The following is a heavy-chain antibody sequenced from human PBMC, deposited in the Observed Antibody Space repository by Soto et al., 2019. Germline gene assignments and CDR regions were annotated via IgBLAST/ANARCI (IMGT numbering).Heavy chain of an antibody. Sequence: ASVKVSCKASGYTFTSYGISRVRQAPGQGLEWMGWISAYNGNTNYAQKLQGRVTMTTDTSTSTAYMELRSLRSDDTAVYYCARDRPIDYGDYWPVPDYWGQGTLVTVSS. J-gene: IGHJ4*02. V-gene: IGHV1-18*04. CDR3: ARDRPIDYGDYWPVPDY. D-gene: IGHD4-17*01. CDR1: GYTFTSYG. CDR2: ISAYNGNT.